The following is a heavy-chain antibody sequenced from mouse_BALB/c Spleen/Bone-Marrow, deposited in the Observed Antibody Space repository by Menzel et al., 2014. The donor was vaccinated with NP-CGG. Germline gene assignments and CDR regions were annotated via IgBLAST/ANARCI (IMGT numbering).Heavy chain of an antibody. CDR2: IDPSDSET. J-gene: IGHJ2*01. V-gene: IGHV1-61*01. Sequence: VKLQESGAELVRPGTPVKPSCKASGYTFTSYWMNWVKQRPGRGLEWIGRIDPSDSETHYNQKFKDKATLTVDKSSSTAYIQLSSLTSEDSAVYYCARWGAYFDYWGQGTTLTVSS. CDR1: GYTFTSYW. CDR3: ARWGAYFDY.